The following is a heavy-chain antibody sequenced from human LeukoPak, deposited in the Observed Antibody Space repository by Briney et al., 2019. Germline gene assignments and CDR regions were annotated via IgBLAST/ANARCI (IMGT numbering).Heavy chain of an antibody. CDR3: AKLGGQEVYNYYVGF. Sequence: PGGSLRLSCEASGFTFSSYAMSWVRQAPGKGLEWVSGIIDRGDITYYANSVKGRFTISRDNSKNTLYLQMKSLRAEDTAVYYCAKLGGQEVYNYYVGFLGKATKVGVSS. V-gene: IGHV3-23*01. CDR2: IIDRGDIT. D-gene: IGHD3-16*01. J-gene: IGHJ6*03. CDR1: GFTFSSYA.